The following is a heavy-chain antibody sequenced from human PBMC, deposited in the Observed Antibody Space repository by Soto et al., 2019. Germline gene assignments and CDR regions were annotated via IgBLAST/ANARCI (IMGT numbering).Heavy chain of an antibody. CDR1: GGSISSYY. CDR2: IYYSGST. CDR3: ARDRRGGYYDSSGTFDY. Sequence: PSETLSLTCTVSGGSISSYYWSWIRQPPGKGLEWIGYIYYSGSTNYNPSLKSRVTISVDTSKNQFSLKLSSVTAADTAVYYCARDRRGGYYDSSGTFDYWGQGTLVTVSS. V-gene: IGHV4-59*01. J-gene: IGHJ4*02. D-gene: IGHD3-22*01.